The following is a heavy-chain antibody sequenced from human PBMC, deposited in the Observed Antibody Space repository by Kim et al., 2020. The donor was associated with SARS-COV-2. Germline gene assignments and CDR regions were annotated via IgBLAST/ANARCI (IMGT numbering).Heavy chain of an antibody. CDR3: ARLRGIGTTRSRSYHYYMDV. Sequence: SGPTLVNPTQTLTLTCTFSGFSFFTSGMCVSWIRQPPGKALEWLARIDWDDDKYYNTSLKTRLTISKDTSKNQVVLTMTNMDPVDTATYYCARLRGIGTTRSRSYHYYMDVWGKGTTVTVSS. CDR1: GFSFFTSGMC. CDR2: IDWDDDK. V-gene: IGHV2-70*11. D-gene: IGHD1-7*01. J-gene: IGHJ6*03.